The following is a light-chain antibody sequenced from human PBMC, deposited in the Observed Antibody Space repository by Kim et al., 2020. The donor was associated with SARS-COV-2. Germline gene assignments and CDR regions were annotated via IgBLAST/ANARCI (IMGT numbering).Light chain of an antibody. J-gene: IGLJ2*01. Sequence: SYELTQPPSLSVSLGQTATITCSGDDLGNRDVCWYQQKPGQSPMLVMFQNRERPSGIPGRFSGSNSGDTATLTISGTQAMDEADYYCQAWDGKNVTFGGG. CDR2: QNR. V-gene: IGLV3-1*01. CDR3: QAWDGKNVT. CDR1: DLGNRD.